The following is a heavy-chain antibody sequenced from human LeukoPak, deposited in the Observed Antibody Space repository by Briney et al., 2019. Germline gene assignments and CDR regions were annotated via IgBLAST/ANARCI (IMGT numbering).Heavy chain of an antibody. CDR1: GFTFSNFA. CDR2: VSYDGANK. V-gene: IGHV3-30-3*01. D-gene: IGHD3-22*01. J-gene: IGHJ1*01. Sequence: GGSLTLSCAASGFTFSNFAMTWLRQAPGKGLEWVAVVSYDGANKYSADAVKGRFTIARDNSKNTVYLQMNSLRPEDTAVYYCARASGTNGYYFEYFHHWGQGTLVTVSS. CDR3: ARASGTNGYYFEYFHH.